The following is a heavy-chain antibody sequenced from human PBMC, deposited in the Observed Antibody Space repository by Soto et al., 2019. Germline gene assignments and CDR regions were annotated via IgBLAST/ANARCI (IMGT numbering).Heavy chain of an antibody. CDR3: ARASRPAAAGTSRAPFDS. V-gene: IGHV1-46*04. CDR2: INPSGGST. CDR1: GYTFTSYY. Sequence: ASVNVSCKASGYTFTSYYMHWVRQAPGQGLEWMGIINPSGGSTSYAQKLQSTITITRDTPTSTVYMELSSLRSEDTAVYYCARASRPAAAGTSRAPFDSWGQGTLVTVSS. D-gene: IGHD6-13*01. J-gene: IGHJ4*02.